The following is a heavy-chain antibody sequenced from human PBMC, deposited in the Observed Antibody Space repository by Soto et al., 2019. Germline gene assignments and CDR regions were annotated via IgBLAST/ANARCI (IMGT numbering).Heavy chain of an antibody. J-gene: IGHJ4*02. V-gene: IGHV4-59*01. CDR2: IFYSGHV. Sequence: QVRLQESGPGLVKPSETLSLTCAVSGTSFGTYYWGWIRKPPGKGLEWIGYIFYSGHVKYNPSLKGRLTISVDPPKNQISLRLTSVTAADTAVYYFAREGGGYRLDYLGQGALVTVSS. D-gene: IGHD1-26*01. CDR3: AREGGGYRLDY. CDR1: GTSFGTYY.